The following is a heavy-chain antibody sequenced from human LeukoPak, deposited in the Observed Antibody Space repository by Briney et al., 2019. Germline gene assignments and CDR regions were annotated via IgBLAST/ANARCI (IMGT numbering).Heavy chain of an antibody. CDR3: ARDRSLELLWFGEASDY. Sequence: ASVKVSCKASGYTSTSYGISWVRQAPGQGLEWMGWISAYNGNTNYAQKLQGRVTMTTDTSTSTAYMELRSLRSDDTAVYYCARDRSLELLWFGEASDYWGQGTLVTVSS. V-gene: IGHV1-18*01. CDR1: GYTSTSYG. J-gene: IGHJ4*02. CDR2: ISAYNGNT. D-gene: IGHD3-10*01.